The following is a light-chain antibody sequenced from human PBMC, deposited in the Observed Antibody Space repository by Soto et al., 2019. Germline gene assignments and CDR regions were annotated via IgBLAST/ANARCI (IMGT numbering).Light chain of an antibody. CDR3: AAWDDSLSGYV. V-gene: IGLV2-14*03. Sequence: QSVLTQPASVSGSPGQSITISCTGTSSDVGAYNFVSWHQQHPGKAPKLMIYNVYDRPSGISYRFSGSKSGNTASLTISGLQGEDEADYYCAAWDDSLSGYVFGTGTKVTVL. CDR1: SSDVGAYNF. J-gene: IGLJ1*01. CDR2: NVY.